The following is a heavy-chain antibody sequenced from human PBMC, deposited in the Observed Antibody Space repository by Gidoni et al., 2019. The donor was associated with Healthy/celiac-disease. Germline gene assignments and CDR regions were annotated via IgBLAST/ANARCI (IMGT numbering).Heavy chain of an antibody. J-gene: IGHJ6*02. V-gene: IGHV1-69*02. CDR1: GGTFSSYT. CDR2: IIPILGIA. CDR3: ARVVAAPYGMDV. Sequence: QVQLVQSGAVVKKPGSSVKVSCKASGGTFSSYTISWVRQAPGQGLEWMGRIIPILGIANYAQKFQSRVTITADKSTSTAYMELSSLRSEDTAVYYCARVVAAPYGMDVWGQGTTVTVSS. D-gene: IGHD2-15*01.